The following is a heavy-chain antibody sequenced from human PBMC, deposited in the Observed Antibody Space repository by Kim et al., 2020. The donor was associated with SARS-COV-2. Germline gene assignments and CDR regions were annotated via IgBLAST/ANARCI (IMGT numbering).Heavy chain of an antibody. Sequence: GGSLRLSCAASGFTFSSYAMHWVRQAPGKGLEYVSAISSNGGSTYYANSVKGRFTISRDNSKNTLYLQMSSLRAEDMAVYYCARVSRVWYDSSSWRWMEDEISLYYRRVWGKGTTVPVPS. CDR2: ISSNGGST. D-gene: IGHD6-13*01. V-gene: IGHV3-64*01. CDR3: ARVSRVWYDSSSWRWMEDEISLYYRRV. J-gene: IGHJ6*04. CDR1: GFTFSSYA.